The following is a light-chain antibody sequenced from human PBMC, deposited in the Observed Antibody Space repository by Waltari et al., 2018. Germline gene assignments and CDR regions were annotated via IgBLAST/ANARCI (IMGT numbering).Light chain of an antibody. Sequence: EIVLTQSPATLSLSPGERATLSCKTSQNISSSYLTWYQQKPGQAPRLVVYGVSTRATGIPDRFSGSRSGTDFTLTISRLEPEDFAVYYCQQYGGSPRIFTFGAGTKVEIK. V-gene: IGKV3-20*01. CDR2: GVS. CDR3: QQYGGSPRIFT. CDR1: QNISSSY. J-gene: IGKJ3*01.